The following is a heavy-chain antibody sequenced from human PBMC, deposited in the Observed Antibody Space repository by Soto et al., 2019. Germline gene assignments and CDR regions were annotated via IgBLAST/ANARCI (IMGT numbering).Heavy chain of an antibody. V-gene: IGHV1-46*01. Sequence: ASVKVSCKASGYTFTSYYMHGVRQAPGQGLEWMGIINPSGGSTSYAQKFQGRVTMTRDTSTSTVYMELSSLRSEDTAVYYCARDNTYIRYFDWLLFTQLGDDWFDPWGQGTLVTVSS. J-gene: IGHJ5*02. CDR3: ARDNTYIRYFDWLLFTQLGDDWFDP. D-gene: IGHD3-9*01. CDR1: GYTFTSYY. CDR2: INPSGGST.